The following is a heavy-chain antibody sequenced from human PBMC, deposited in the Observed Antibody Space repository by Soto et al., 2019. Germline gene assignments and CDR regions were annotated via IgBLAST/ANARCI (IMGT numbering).Heavy chain of an antibody. D-gene: IGHD6-6*01. V-gene: IGHV4-59*01. CDR1: GGSISSYY. Sequence: SETLSLTCTVSGGSISSYYWSWIRQPPGKGLEWIGYIYYSGSTNYNPPLKSRVTISVDTSKNQFSLKLSSVTAADTAVYYCARDLYSSSSRYYYGMDVWGQGTTVTVSS. J-gene: IGHJ6*02. CDR2: IYYSGST. CDR3: ARDLYSSSSRYYYGMDV.